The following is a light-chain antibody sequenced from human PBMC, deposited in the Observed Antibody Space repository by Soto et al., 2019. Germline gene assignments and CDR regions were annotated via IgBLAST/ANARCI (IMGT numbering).Light chain of an antibody. J-gene: IGKJ2*01. Sequence: DIQMTQSPSILSASVGDRVTITCRASQSVSDWLAWYQQKPGKAPKLLIFEASTLARGVPSRFSGSGSGTDFNLTITSLQPDDFAIYYCQHYDSHRGSFGQGTRLETK. V-gene: IGKV1-5*01. CDR2: EAS. CDR1: QSVSDW. CDR3: QHYDSHRGS.